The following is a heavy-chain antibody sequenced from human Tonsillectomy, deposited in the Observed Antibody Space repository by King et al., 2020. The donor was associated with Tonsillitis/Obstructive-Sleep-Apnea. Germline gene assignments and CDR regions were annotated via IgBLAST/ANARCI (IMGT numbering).Heavy chain of an antibody. J-gene: IGHJ4*02. Sequence: VQLVESGGGLVQPGRSLRLSCAASGFTFDDYAMHWVRQAPGKGLEWVSGISWNSGSIGYADSVKGRFTISRDNAKNSLYLQMNSLRAEDTAFYSCAKAQGKVEQPDYWGRGTVVTVNS. D-gene: IGHD1/OR15-1a*01. CDR2: ISWNSGSI. V-gene: IGHV3-9*01. CDR1: GFTFDDYA. CDR3: AKAQGKVEQPDY.